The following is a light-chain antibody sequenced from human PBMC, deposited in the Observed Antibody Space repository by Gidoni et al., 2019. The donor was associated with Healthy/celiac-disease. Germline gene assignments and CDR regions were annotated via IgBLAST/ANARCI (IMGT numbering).Light chain of an antibody. CDR1: SSNIGSNT. V-gene: IGLV1-44*01. CDR3: AAWDDSLNGPV. Sequence: QSVLTHPPSASGTPGQSVTISCSGSSSNIGSNTVNWYQQLPGTAPKLLIYSNNQRPSGVPDRFSGSKSGTSASLAISGLQSEDEADYYCAAWDDSLNGPVFGGGTKLSVL. J-gene: IGLJ2*01. CDR2: SNN.